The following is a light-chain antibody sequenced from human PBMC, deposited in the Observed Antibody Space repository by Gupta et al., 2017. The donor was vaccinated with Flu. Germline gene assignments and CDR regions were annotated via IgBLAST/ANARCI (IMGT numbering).Light chain of an antibody. Sequence: EIVLTQSPGTLSLSPRQRATLSSRASQSVSSSYLVWYQQKPGQAPRLLIYGASRRATGIPDRFSGSGSGTDFTLTISRLEPEDFAVYYCQQYGSSPSSFGQGTKLEIK. J-gene: IGKJ2*03. CDR1: QSVSSSY. CDR3: QQYGSSPSS. V-gene: IGKV3-20*01. CDR2: GAS.